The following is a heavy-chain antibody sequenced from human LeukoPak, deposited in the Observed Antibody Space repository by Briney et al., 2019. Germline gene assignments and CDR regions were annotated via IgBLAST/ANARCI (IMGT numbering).Heavy chain of an antibody. CDR2: ISAYNGNT. CDR3: ARDRGIAARFLYFDY. V-gene: IGHV1-18*01. Sequence: EASVKVSCKASGYTFTSYGISWVRQAPGQGLEWMGWISAYNGNTNYAQKLQGRVTMTTDTSTSTAYVELRSLRSDDTAVYYCARDRGIAARFLYFDYWGQGTLVTVSS. D-gene: IGHD6-6*01. J-gene: IGHJ4*02. CDR1: GYTFTSYG.